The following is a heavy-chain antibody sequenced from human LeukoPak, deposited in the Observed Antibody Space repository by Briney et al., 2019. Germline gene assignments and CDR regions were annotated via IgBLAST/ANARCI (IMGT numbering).Heavy chain of an antibody. Sequence: PSETLSLTCTVSGGSVSSGSYYWSWIRQPPGKGLEWIGYIYYSGSTNYNPSLKSRVTISVDTSKNQFSLKLSSVTAADTAVYYCARGRSWYDWFDPWGQGTLVTVSS. CDR1: GGSVSSGSYY. D-gene: IGHD6-13*01. V-gene: IGHV4-61*01. J-gene: IGHJ5*02. CDR3: ARGRSWYDWFDP. CDR2: IYYSGST.